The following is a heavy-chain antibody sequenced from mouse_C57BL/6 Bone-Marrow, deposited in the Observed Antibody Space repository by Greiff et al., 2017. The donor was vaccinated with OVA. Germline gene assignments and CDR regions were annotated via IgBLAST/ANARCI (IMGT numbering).Heavy chain of an antibody. CDR2: ISNGGGST. Sequence: EVQLQESGGGLVQPGGSLKLSCAASGFTFSDYYMYWVRQTPEKRLEWVAYISNGGGSTYYPDTVKGRFTISRDNTKNTLYLHMSRLKSEDTAMYYCARHDGYYWYFDVWGTGTSVTVSS. V-gene: IGHV5-12*01. J-gene: IGHJ1*03. CDR1: GFTFSDYY. D-gene: IGHD2-3*01. CDR3: ARHDGYYWYFDV.